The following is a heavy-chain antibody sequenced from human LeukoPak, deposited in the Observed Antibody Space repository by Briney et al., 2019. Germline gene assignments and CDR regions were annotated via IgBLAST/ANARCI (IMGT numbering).Heavy chain of an antibody. J-gene: IGHJ4*02. Sequence: PGGSLRLSCAASGFTFSSYWMSWVRQAPGKGLEWVANIKQDGSEKYYVDSVKGRFTISRDNAKNSLYLQMNSLRAEDTAVYYCARGGPHFYGSGTYCNLKSGDYWGQGILVTVSA. CDR1: GFTFSSYW. CDR3: ARGGPHFYGSGTYCNLKSGDY. CDR2: IKQDGSEK. V-gene: IGHV3-7*01. D-gene: IGHD3-10*01.